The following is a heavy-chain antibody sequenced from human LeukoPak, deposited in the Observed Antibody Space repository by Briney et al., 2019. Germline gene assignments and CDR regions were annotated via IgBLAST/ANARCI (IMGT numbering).Heavy chain of an antibody. CDR3: AKDQNGGYFDWLFHSDGMDV. D-gene: IGHD3-9*01. CDR2: ISYDGSNK. Sequence: GGSLRLSCAASGFTFSSYGMHWVRQAPGKGLERVAVISYDGSNKYYADSVKGRFTISRDNSKNTLYLQMNSLRAEDTAVYYCAKDQNGGYFDWLFHSDGMDVWGQGATVTVSS. J-gene: IGHJ6*02. CDR1: GFTFSSYG. V-gene: IGHV3-30*18.